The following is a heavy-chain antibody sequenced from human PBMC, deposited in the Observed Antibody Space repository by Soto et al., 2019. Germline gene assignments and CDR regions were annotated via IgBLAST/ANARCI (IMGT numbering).Heavy chain of an antibody. J-gene: IGHJ6*03. CDR1: GYTFTSYD. D-gene: IGHD3-3*01. CDR3: ARVAIFGVGVDYYYYMDV. CDR2: MNPNSGNT. Sequence: ASVKFSCKASGYTFTSYDINWVRQATGQGLEWMGWMNPNSGNTGYAQKFQGRVTMTRNTSISTAYMELSSLRSEDTAVYYCARVAIFGVGVDYYYYMDVWGKGTTVTVSS. V-gene: IGHV1-8*01.